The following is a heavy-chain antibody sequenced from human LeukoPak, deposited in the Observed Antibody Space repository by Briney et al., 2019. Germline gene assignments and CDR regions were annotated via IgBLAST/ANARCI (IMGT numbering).Heavy chain of an antibody. CDR2: IDWDDDI. V-gene: IGHV2-70*04. J-gene: IGHJ4*02. D-gene: IGHD3-22*01. CDR3: ARMTQDSSGLFEY. Sequence: SGPALVKPTPTLTLTCTFSGFSLSTSGMRVNWIRHPPGKALEWLARIDWDDDIFYSTSLKTRLTISKDTSKNQVVLTMTNMDPVDTATYYCARMTQDSSGLFEYWGQGTLVTVSS. CDR1: GFSLSTSGMR.